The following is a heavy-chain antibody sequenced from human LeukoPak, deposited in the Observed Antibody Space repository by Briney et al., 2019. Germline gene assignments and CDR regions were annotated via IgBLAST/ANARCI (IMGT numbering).Heavy chain of an antibody. J-gene: IGHJ4*02. Sequence: SETLSLTCTVSGGSVSGGNYYCSWIRQSPGKGLEWIGYIHYSGSTVYNPSLKSRVTMSIDTSKNQFSLNLSSATAADTAVYYCTRTGSTGGYWGQGTLVTVSA. CDR1: GGSVSGGNYY. CDR2: IHYSGST. D-gene: IGHD1-7*01. V-gene: IGHV4-61*01. CDR3: TRTGSTGGY.